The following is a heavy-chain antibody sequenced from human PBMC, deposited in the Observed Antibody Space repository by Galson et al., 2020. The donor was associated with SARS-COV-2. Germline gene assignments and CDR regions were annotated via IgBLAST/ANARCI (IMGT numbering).Heavy chain of an antibody. CDR1: GYTITELS. Sequence: ASVKVSCKVSGYTITELSMHWVRQAPGKGLEWMGGFDPEDGETIYAQKFQGRVTMTEDTSTDTAYMELSSLRSEDTAVYYCATSYAVLGVRVVIGYWGQGTLVTVSS. J-gene: IGHJ4*02. CDR3: ATSYAVLGVRVVIGY. CDR2: FDPEDGET. V-gene: IGHV1-24*01. D-gene: IGHD3-10*01.